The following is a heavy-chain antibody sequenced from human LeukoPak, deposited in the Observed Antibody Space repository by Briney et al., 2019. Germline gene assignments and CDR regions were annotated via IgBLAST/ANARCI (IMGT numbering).Heavy chain of an antibody. D-gene: IGHD5-12*01. J-gene: IGHJ6*02. CDR1: GFTFNNYA. CDR3: ARDQVYSGYEHHLYYYYGMDV. V-gene: IGHV3-23*01. Sequence: GGSLRLSCAASGFTFNNYAMSWVRQAPGKGLEWVSAISDSGGSTYYADSVKGRFTISRDNSKNTLYLQMNSLRAEDTAVYYCARDQVYSGYEHHLYYYYGMDVWGQGTTVTVSS. CDR2: ISDSGGST.